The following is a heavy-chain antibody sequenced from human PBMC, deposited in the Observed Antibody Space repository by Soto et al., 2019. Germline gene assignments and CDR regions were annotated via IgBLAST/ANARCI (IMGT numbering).Heavy chain of an antibody. CDR2: INSDGSMT. CDR3: VRGKDQYNTLTYSYYDQ. V-gene: IGHV3-74*01. D-gene: IGHD4-4*01. Sequence: EVQLVESGGGLVQPGGSLRLSCAASGFTCSRYWMHWVRQAPGEGLMWVSRINSDGSMTSYADSAKGRFTISRDNAKNTVYLHMNSLRAEDTARYYCVRGKDQYNTLTYSYYDQWGQGTLVTVSS. J-gene: IGHJ5*02. CDR1: GFTCSRYW.